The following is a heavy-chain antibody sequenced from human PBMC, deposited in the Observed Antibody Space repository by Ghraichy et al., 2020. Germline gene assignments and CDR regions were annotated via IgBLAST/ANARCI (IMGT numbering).Heavy chain of an antibody. CDR2: IYYSGST. CDR3: ARDEGLRNGMDV. Sequence: SETLSLTCTVSGGSISSGGYYWSWIRQHPGKGLEWIGYIYYSGSTYYNPSLKSRVTISVDTSKNQFSLKLSSVTAADTAVYYCARDEGLRNGMDVWGQGTTVTVSS. CDR1: GGSISSGGYY. J-gene: IGHJ6*02. V-gene: IGHV4-31*03.